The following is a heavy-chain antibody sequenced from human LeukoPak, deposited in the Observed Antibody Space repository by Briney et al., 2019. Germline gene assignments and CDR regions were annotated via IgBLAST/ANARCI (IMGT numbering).Heavy chain of an antibody. D-gene: IGHD3-3*01. CDR2: INHSGRT. V-gene: IGHV4-34*01. CDR1: VGSFSDYY. Sequence: SETLSLTCAVYVGSFSDYYWSWIRQPPGKGLELIGEINHSGRTNSNPSLKSRVTISVDTSKNQFSLRLNSVTAADTAVYYCARVTIFDYGILAVPISFDMWGQGTMVTVSS. J-gene: IGHJ3*02. CDR3: ARVTIFDYGILAVPISFDM.